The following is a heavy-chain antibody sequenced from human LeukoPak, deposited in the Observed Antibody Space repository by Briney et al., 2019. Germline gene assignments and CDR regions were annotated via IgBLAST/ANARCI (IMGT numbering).Heavy chain of an antibody. J-gene: IGHJ4*02. Sequence: GGSLRLSCAGSGFSISNYGMNWVRQAPGKGLEWLSYIRSDSSTKYYADSVEGRFTISRDNSKNTLYLQMNSLRAEDTAVYYCAKHKGSGSYYLYSFDYWGQGTLVTVSS. V-gene: IGHV3-48*01. CDR2: IRSDSSTK. CDR3: AKHKGSGSYYLYSFDY. CDR1: GFSISNYG. D-gene: IGHD3-10*01.